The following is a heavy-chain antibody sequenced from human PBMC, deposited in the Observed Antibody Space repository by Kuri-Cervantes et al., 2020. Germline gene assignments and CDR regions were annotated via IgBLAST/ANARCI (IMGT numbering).Heavy chain of an antibody. D-gene: IGHD6-19*01. CDR2: ISWNSGSI. J-gene: IGHJ4*02. Sequence: GGSLRLSCAASGFTLDDYAMHWVRQAPGKGLEWVSGISWNSGSIGYADSVKGRFTISRDNTKNSLYLQMNSLRAEDTALYYCAKDSKGSSGSKGGFDYWGQGTLVTVSS. CDR3: AKDSKGSSGSKGGFDY. V-gene: IGHV3-9*01. CDR1: GFTLDDYA.